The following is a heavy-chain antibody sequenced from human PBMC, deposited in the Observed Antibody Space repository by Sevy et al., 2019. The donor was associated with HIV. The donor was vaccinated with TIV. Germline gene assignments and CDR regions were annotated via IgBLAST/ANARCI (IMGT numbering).Heavy chain of an antibody. J-gene: IGHJ6*02. CDR3: ARDKSTTAYYGMDV. V-gene: IGHV3-21*01. D-gene: IGHD2-21*01. CDR1: EFTFSSYS. CDR2: ISRSSSYI. Sequence: GGSLRPSCAASEFTFSSYSMNWVRQAPGKGLEWVSSISRSSSYIYYADSVKGRFTISRDNAKNSLFLQMNSLRAEDTAVYYCARDKSTTAYYGMDVWGQGTTVTVSS.